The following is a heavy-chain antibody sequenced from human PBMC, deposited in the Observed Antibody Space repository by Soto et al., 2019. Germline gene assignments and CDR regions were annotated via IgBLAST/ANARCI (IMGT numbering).Heavy chain of an antibody. J-gene: IGHJ6*02. CDR3: ARXRGRAYCSRTTCCDEYYGMAV. V-gene: IGHV3-53*01. CDR2: IYRGGST. CDR1: GITVSSNY. D-gene: IGHD2-2*01. Sequence: PAGSLRLSCAASGITVSSNYMSWVRQAPGQGLELISVIYRGGSTYYADSMKVRFTISGDNYKSTLYLKMNSMKSDDTDVYYWARXRGRAYCSRTTCCDEYYGMAVRCQRTGVTVSS.